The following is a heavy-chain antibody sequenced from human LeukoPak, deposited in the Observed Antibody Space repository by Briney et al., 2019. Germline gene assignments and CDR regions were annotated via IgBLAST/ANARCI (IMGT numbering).Heavy chain of an antibody. CDR2: IKQDGSEK. J-gene: IGHJ4*02. D-gene: IGHD2/OR15-2a*01. Sequence: GGSLRLSCSVSGFTFSTYWMSWVRQAPGKGLEWVANIKQDGSEKYYVDSVKGRFTISKDNAKNTVYLQMSNLRVEDTAVYYCVSFYETYWGRGTLVTVSS. CDR1: GFTFSTYW. V-gene: IGHV3-7*01. CDR3: VSFYETY.